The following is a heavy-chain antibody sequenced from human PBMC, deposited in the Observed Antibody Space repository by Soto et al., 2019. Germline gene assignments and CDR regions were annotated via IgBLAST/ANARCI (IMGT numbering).Heavy chain of an antibody. D-gene: IGHD2-21*02. CDR3: ARGLSYCGGDCMGAFDI. CDR1: GGTFSSYT. V-gene: IGHV1-69*02. Sequence: SVKVSCKASGGTFSSYTISWVRQAPGQGLEWMGRIIPILGIANYAQKFQGRVTITADKSTSTAYMELSSLRSEDTAVYYCARGLSYCGGDCMGAFDIWAQGTLVPVS. J-gene: IGHJ3*02. CDR2: IIPILGIA.